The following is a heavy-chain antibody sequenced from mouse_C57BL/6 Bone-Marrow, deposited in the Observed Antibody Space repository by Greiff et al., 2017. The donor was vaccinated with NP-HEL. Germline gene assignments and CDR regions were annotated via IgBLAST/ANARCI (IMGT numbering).Heavy chain of an antibody. D-gene: IGHD2-1*01. J-gene: IGHJ3*01. CDR2: ISYDGSN. V-gene: IGHV3-6*01. CDR1: GYSITSGYY. CDR3: ARGDYGNPFAY. Sequence: EVKLLESGPGLVKPSQSLSLTCSVTGYSITSGYYWNWIRQFPGNKLEWMGYISYDGSNNYNPSLKNRISITRDTSKNQFFLKLNSVTTEDTATYYCARGDYGNPFAYWGQGTLVTVSA.